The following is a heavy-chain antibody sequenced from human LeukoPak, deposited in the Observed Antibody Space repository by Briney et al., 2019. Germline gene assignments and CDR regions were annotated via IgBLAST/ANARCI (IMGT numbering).Heavy chain of an antibody. Sequence: SETLSLTCTVSGGSISNYYWSWMRQPAGKGLEWIGRIFASGSTNYNPSLKSRVTMSVDTSKNQFSLKLSSVTAADTAVYYRARVDTTVAYTMDVWGQGTTVTVSS. V-gene: IGHV4-4*07. CDR2: IFASGST. J-gene: IGHJ6*02. CDR3: ARVDTTVAYTMDV. D-gene: IGHD5-18*01. CDR1: GGSISNYY.